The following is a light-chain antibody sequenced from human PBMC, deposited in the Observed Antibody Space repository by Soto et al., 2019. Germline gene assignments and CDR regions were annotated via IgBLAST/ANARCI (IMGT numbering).Light chain of an antibody. CDR2: GAS. CDR3: QQYGSSPQRT. V-gene: IGKV3-20*01. CDR1: QSVSSSY. J-gene: IGKJ1*01. Sequence: EIVLTQSPGTLSLAAGERATLSCRASQSVSSSYLAWYQQKPGQAPRLLIYGASSRATGIPDRFSGSGSGTDFTLTISRLEPVDFAVYYCQQYGSSPQRTFGQGTKVEIK.